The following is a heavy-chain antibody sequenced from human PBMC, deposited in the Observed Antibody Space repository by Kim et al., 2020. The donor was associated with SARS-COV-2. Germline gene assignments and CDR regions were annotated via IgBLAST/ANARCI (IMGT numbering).Heavy chain of an antibody. J-gene: IGHJ6*02. CDR3: VKDRGYSSGWSIVGYYYYGMDV. D-gene: IGHD6-19*01. V-gene: IGHV3-64D*09. CDR2: ISSNGGST. CDR1: GFTFTSYA. Sequence: GGSLRLSCSVSGFTFTSYAMHWVRQAPGKGLEYVSTISSNGGSTYHADSLKGRFSISRDNSKNTLYLQMSSLRAEDTAVYYCVKDRGYSSGWSIVGYYYYGMDVWGQGTTVTVSS.